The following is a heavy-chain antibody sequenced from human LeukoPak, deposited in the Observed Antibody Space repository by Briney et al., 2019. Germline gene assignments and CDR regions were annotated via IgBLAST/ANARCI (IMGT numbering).Heavy chain of an antibody. CDR1: GFIFNNYW. J-gene: IGHJ4*02. CDR2: IKEDGTIK. V-gene: IGHV3-7*01. D-gene: IGHD6-13*01. CDR3: ARIGYSSSCTDY. Sequence: GGSLRLSCAASGFIFNNYWMSWFRQAPGKGLEWVANIKEDGTIKYYVDSVKGRFTISRDNAKNSLYLQMNSPRAEDTAVYYCARIGYSSSCTDYWGQGTLVTVSS.